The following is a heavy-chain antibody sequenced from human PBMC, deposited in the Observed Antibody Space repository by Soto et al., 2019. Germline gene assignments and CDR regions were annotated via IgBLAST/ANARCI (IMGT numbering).Heavy chain of an antibody. CDR1: GGSISSSTYY. CDR3: PSQSGYYYYDMDV. D-gene: IGHD3-3*01. Sequence: SETLSCTGTVCGGSISSSTYYWGCIRQPPGEGVEWIGSIYYCGSAKYNSSPKSRVTISVDTSKNQFSLKLSSVTAGDTAVYYCPSQSGYYYYDMDVWGQRTTITVS. CDR2: IYYCGSA. J-gene: IGHJ6*02. V-gene: IGHV4-39*01.